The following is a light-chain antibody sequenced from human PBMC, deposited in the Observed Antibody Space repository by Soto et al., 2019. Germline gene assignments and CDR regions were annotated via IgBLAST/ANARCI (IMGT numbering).Light chain of an antibody. CDR1: QSIDSW. V-gene: IGKV1-5*03. J-gene: IGKJ1*01. CDR2: KAA. Sequence: DIQMTQSPSTLSASVGDRVTITCRASQSIDSWLAWYQHKPGKAPTLLIFKAATLETGVPSRFSGSGSETEFTLTISSLQPDDSATYYCKPYNSYSRTFGQGTKVEIK. CDR3: KPYNSYSRT.